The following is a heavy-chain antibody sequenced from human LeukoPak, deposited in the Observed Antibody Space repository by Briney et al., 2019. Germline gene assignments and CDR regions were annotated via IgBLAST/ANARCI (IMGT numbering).Heavy chain of an antibody. D-gene: IGHD3-9*01. CDR3: ARMTGILTGYYPDAFDI. V-gene: IGHV4-59*01. Sequence: PSETLSLTCTVSGGSISSYYWSWIPQPPGKGLEWIGYIYYSGSTNYNPSLKSRVTISVDTSKNQFSLKLSSVTAADTAVYYCARMTGILTGYYPDAFDIWGQGTMVTVSS. CDR2: IYYSGST. J-gene: IGHJ3*02. CDR1: GGSISSYY.